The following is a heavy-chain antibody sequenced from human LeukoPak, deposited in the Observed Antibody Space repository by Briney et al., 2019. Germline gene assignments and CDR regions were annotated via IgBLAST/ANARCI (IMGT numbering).Heavy chain of an antibody. CDR3: ARDLVVPAANYYYYYGMDV. CDR1: GFTVSSNH. Sequence: GGSLRLSCAASGFTVSSNHMSWVRQAPGKGLEWVSVIYSGGSTDYADSVKGRFTISRDNAKNSLYLQMNSLRAEDTAVYYCARDLVVPAANYYYYYGMDVWGQGTTVTVSS. D-gene: IGHD2-2*01. CDR2: IYSGGST. J-gene: IGHJ6*02. V-gene: IGHV3-53*01.